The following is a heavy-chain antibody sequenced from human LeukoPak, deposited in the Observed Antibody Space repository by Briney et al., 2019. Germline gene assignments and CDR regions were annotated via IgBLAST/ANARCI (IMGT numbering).Heavy chain of an antibody. CDR2: ITSEGSST. CDR1: GFTFSSYA. D-gene: IGHD2-15*01. V-gene: IGHV3-74*01. J-gene: IGHJ4*02. CDR3: ARGSSVVALD. Sequence: GGSLRLSCVASGFTFSSYAMHWVRQVPGKGLVWVSRITSEGSSTSYADSVKGRFTISRDNAKNTLYLQMNSLRAKDTAVYYCARGSSVVALDWGQGTLVTVSS.